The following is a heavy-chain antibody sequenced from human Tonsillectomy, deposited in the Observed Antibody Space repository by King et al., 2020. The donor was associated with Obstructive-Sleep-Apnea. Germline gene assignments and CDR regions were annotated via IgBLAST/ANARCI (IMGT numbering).Heavy chain of an antibody. CDR2: ISSNGGST. CDR3: ARDRDDGLDY. CDR1: GFTFSSYA. V-gene: IGHV3-64*01. J-gene: IGHJ4*02. Sequence: VQLVESGGGLVQPGGSLRLSCAASGFTFSSYAMHWVRQAPGKGLEYVSAISSNGGSTYYANSVKGGFTISRDNSKNTLYLQMGSLRAEDMAVYYCARDRDDGLDYWGQGTLVTVSS. D-gene: IGHD2-21*01.